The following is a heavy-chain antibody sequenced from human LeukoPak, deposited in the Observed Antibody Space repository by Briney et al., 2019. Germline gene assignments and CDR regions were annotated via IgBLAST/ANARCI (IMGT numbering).Heavy chain of an antibody. D-gene: IGHD4-17*01. CDR3: TRMTTGHDY. Sequence: PSETLSLTCAVSGVSFNDYYWSWVRQTPGKGLEWIGEINHSGYTNDSPSLKSRVTLSIDTSRKQFFLNVRSVTVADTGIYYCTRMTTGHDYWGQGTLVTVSS. CDR1: GVSFNDYY. CDR2: INHSGYT. V-gene: IGHV4-34*10. J-gene: IGHJ4*02.